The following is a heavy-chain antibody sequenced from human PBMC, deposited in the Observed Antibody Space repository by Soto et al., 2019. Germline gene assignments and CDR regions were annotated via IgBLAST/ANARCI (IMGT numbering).Heavy chain of an antibody. J-gene: IGHJ4*02. CDR3: ARSFGVVPFDY. V-gene: IGHV3-33*01. CDR2: IWYDGSNK. CDR1: GFTFSSYG. D-gene: IGHD3-3*01. Sequence: GGSLRLSCAASGFTFSSYGMHWVRQAPGKGLEWVAVIWYDGSNKYYADSVKGRFTISRDNSKNTLYLQMNSLRAEDTAVYYCARSFGVVPFDYWGQGTLVTVSS.